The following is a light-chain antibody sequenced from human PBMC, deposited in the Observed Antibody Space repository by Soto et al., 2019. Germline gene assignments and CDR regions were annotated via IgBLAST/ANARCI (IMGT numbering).Light chain of an antibody. V-gene: IGKV3-20*01. Sequence: EIVLTQSPGTLSLSPGERATLSCRASQSVGSTYLAWYQQKPGQAPRLLIYGASTRASGIPDRFSGSGSGTDFTLTISRLEPEDLAVYYCQRYGSSPLTFGGGTKVDIK. J-gene: IGKJ4*01. CDR2: GAS. CDR3: QRYGSSPLT. CDR1: QSVGSTY.